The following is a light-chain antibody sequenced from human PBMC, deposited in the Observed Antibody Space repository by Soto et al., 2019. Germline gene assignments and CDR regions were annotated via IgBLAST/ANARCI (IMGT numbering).Light chain of an antibody. V-gene: IGKV1-5*03. Sequence: DIQMTQSPSTLSASVGDRVTITCRASQTISSWLAWYQQKPGKAPKLLIYEASSSEVGVPPRVSGSGFGTEFTLTISSRKPDDFATYYCQYYKEYSTFGQGTRLEIK. CDR2: EAS. CDR1: QTISSW. CDR3: QYYKEYST. J-gene: IGKJ1*01.